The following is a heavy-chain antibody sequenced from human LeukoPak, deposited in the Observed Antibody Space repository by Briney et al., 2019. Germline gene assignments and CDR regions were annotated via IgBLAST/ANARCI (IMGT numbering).Heavy chain of an antibody. D-gene: IGHD3-22*01. CDR2: ISSGSTYI. CDR3: ARDVERDDGSGFYHQIRGIG. J-gene: IGHJ3*01. CDR1: GFTFSAFS. V-gene: IGHV3-21*01. Sequence: GGSLRLSCAASGFTFSAFSMNWVRQAPGKGLEWVSSISSGSTYIYYADSVKGRFTISRDNAKNSLYLQMNSLRAEDTAVYFCARDVERDDGSGFYHQIRGIGWGQGTMVTVSS.